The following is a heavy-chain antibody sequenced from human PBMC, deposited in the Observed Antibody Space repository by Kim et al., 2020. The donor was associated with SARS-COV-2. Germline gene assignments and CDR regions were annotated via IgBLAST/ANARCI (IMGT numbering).Heavy chain of an antibody. Sequence: VKSRITINPDTSKNQFSLQLNSVTPEDTAVYYCARGRIAVAGNTLRYFDLWGRGTLVTVSS. D-gene: IGHD6-19*01. J-gene: IGHJ2*01. CDR3: ARGRIAVAGNTLRYFDL. V-gene: IGHV6-1*01.